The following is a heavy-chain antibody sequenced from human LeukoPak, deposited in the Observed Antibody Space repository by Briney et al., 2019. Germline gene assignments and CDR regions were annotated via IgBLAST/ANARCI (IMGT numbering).Heavy chain of an antibody. CDR1: GFTFSSYE. J-gene: IGHJ6*02. D-gene: IGHD3-3*01. CDR2: ISASGGTI. Sequence: GGSLRLSCAASGFTFSSYEMNWVRQAPGKGLEWVSYISASGGTIKYADSVKGRFTISRDSAKNSLYLHLNSLRVEDTAFYYCARGDGGYYYGMDVWGLGTTVTVSS. CDR3: ARGDGGYYYGMDV. V-gene: IGHV3-48*03.